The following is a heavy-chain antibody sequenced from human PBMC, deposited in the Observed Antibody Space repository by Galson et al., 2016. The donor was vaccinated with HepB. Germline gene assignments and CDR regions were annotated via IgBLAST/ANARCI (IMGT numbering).Heavy chain of an antibody. Sequence: SLRLSCAASGFIFSNYGMHWVHQSAGKGPEWLAVVAHEGTVRYYRDSVRGRFTISRDNAKNALYLQMNSLRAEDTAVYYCARTIVAVPGANDYFDYWGQGTLVTVSS. CDR1: GFIFSNYG. CDR2: VAHEGTVR. CDR3: ARTIVAVPGANDYFDY. D-gene: IGHD2-2*01. V-gene: IGHV3-30*03. J-gene: IGHJ4*02.